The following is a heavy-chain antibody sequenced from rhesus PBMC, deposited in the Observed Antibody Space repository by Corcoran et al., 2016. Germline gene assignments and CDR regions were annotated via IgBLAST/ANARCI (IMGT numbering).Heavy chain of an antibody. CDR1: GGSISGGSG. D-gene: IGHD3-3*01. Sequence: QVQLQESGPGLLKPSDTLSLTCAVSGGSISGGSGWGWIRQPPGKGLEWIGGIYSNKGYTYYNPSLKNRVTISTDTSKNQFSLKLSSVTAADTAVYYCARVFGLVIIDYWGQGVLVTVSS. V-gene: IGHV4-76*01. CDR2: IYSNKGYT. J-gene: IGHJ4*01. CDR3: ARVFGLVIIDY.